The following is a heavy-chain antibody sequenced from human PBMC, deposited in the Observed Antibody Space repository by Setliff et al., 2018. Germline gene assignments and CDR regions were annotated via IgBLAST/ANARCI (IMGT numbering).Heavy chain of an antibody. CDR1: GYTFTSYG. D-gene: IGHD2-2*01. J-gene: IGHJ3*01. Sequence: ASVKVSCKASGYTFTSYGISWVRQAPGQGLEWMGMISTYTGKTNYAQKFQGRVTMTTDTSTGTGYMEMRSLRSDDTAVYFCARFGGSCSSSSCYASDLWGQGTMVTVSS. CDR3: ARFGGSCSSSSCYASDL. CDR2: ISTYTGKT. V-gene: IGHV1-18*01.